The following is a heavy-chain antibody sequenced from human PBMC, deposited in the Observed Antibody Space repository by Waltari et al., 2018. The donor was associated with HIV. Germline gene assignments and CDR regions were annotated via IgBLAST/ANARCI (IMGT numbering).Heavy chain of an antibody. CDR2: IGSKDYPGPR. CDR3: TSGHVSGGVDF. D-gene: IGHD2-8*02. Sequence: EVQLVESGGGLVQPGRSLRISCKVSGFTFANYALNWFRQAPGRGMGEVAVIGSKDYPGPREYAPSVRGRFVVSRDDSKNIAYLQMDSLRSDDTAVYYCTSGHVSGGVDFWGPGTLVSVSS. CDR1: GFTFANYA. V-gene: IGHV3-49*03. J-gene: IGHJ4*02.